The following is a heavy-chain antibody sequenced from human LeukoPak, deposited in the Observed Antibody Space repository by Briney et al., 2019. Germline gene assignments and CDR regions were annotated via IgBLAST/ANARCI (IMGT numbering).Heavy chain of an antibody. CDR2: ISGSGYST. J-gene: IGHJ4*02. D-gene: IGHD6-19*01. V-gene: IGHV3-23*01. CDR1: GFTFSTYA. Sequence: PGGSLRLSCAASGFTFSTYAMRWVRQAPGKGLEWVSDISGSGYSTNYADSVKGRFTISRDNSKKTLYLQMSSLRAEDTAVYYCAKDGSSGSVDYWGQGTLVTVSS. CDR3: AKDGSSGSVDY.